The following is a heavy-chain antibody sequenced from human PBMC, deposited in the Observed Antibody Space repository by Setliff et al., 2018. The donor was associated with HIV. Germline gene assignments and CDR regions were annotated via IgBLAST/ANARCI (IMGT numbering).Heavy chain of an antibody. CDR1: GYSFTTHD. CDR2: MNPDSGNT. V-gene: IGHV1-8*02. J-gene: IGHJ3*02. D-gene: IGHD2-21*01. Sequence: GASVKVSCKASGYSFTTHDINWVRQSPGQGLEWMGWMNPDSGNTSYAQKFKGRVTMTRDTSTNTAYMELSSLTSDDTAVYFCARGSMSMVMFILVSAFDIWGQGTLVTVSS. CDR3: ARGSMSMVMFILVSAFDI.